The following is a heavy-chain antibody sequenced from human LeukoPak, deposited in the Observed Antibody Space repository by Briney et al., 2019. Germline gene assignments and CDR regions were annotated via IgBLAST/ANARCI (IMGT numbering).Heavy chain of an antibody. CDR3: ARGPFTVTTLGYFDY. V-gene: IGHV1-46*01. D-gene: IGHD4-17*01. CDR2: INPSGGST. CDR1: GYTFTSYY. J-gene: IGHJ4*02. Sequence: ASVTVSCKASGYTFTSYYMHWVRQAPGQGLGWMGIINPSGGSTSYAQKFQGRVTMTRDTSTSTVYMELSSLRSEDTAVYYCARGPFTVTTLGYFDYWGQGTLVTVSS.